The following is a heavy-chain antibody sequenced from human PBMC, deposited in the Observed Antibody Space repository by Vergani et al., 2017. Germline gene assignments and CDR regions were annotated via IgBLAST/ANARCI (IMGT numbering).Heavy chain of an antibody. CDR2: IYYSGST. Sequence: QVQLQESGPGLVKPSETLSLTCTVSGGSISSYYWSWIRQPPGKGLEWIGYIYYSGSTNYNPSLKSRVTISVDTSKNQFSLKLSSVTAADTAVYYCARETGDRYFDYWGQGTLVTGSS. V-gene: IGHV4-59*01. J-gene: IGHJ4*02. D-gene: IGHD7-27*01. CDR1: GGSISSYY. CDR3: ARETGDRYFDY.